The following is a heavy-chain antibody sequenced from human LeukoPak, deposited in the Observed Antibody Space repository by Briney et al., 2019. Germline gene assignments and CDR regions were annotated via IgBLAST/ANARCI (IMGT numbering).Heavy chain of an antibody. CDR1: GFTFSDYY. CDR2: ISRSGSTI. Sequence: PGGSLRLSCAASGFTFSDYYMSWIRQAPGKGREWVSYISRSGSTIYYADSVKGRFTISRDNAKSSLYRQMNSLRAEDTAVYYCARDHVAVAGLYDYWGQGTLVTVSS. D-gene: IGHD6-19*01. V-gene: IGHV3-11*01. CDR3: ARDHVAVAGLYDY. J-gene: IGHJ4*02.